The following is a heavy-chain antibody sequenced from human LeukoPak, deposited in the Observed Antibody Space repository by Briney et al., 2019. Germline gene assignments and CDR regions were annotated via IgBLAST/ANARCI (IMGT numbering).Heavy chain of an antibody. D-gene: IGHD6-19*01. Sequence: PGGSLRLSCAASGFTFSSYGMHWVRQAPGKGLEWVAVIWYDGSNKYYADSVKGRFTISRDNSKNTLYLQMNSLRAEDTAVYYCARDSQWLVPGETFDIWGQGTMVTVSS. CDR1: GFTFSSYG. CDR3: ARDSQWLVPGETFDI. CDR2: IWYDGSNK. J-gene: IGHJ3*02. V-gene: IGHV3-33*01.